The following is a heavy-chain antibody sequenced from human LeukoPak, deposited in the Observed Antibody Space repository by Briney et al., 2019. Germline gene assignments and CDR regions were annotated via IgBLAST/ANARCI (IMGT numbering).Heavy chain of an antibody. V-gene: IGHV1-2*02. CDR1: GYTFTGYY. CDR3: ARDQDDSSGSYFDY. CDR2: INPNSGGT. Sequence: ASVKVSCKASGYTFTGYYMHWVRQAPGQGLEWMGWINPNSGGTNYAQKFQGRVTMTRDTSISTAYMELSRLRSDDTAVYYCARDQDDSSGSYFDYWGQGTLVTVSS. D-gene: IGHD3-22*01. J-gene: IGHJ4*02.